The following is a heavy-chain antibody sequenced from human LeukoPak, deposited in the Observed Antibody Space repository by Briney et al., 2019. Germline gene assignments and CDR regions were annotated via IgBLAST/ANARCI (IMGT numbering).Heavy chain of an antibody. J-gene: IGHJ6*02. CDR1: GGSISSYY. CDR2: IYYSGST. CDR3: ARVWGIRHLPLDV. Sequence: SETLSLTCTVSGGSISSYYWSWIRQPPGKGLEWIGYIYYSGSTNYNPSLKSRVTISVDTSKNQFSLKLSSVTAADTAVYYCARVWGIRHLPLDVWGQGTTVTVSS. D-gene: IGHD7-27*01. V-gene: IGHV4-59*08.